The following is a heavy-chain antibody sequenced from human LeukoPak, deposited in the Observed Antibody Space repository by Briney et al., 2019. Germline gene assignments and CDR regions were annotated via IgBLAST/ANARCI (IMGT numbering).Heavy chain of an antibody. J-gene: IGHJ3*02. CDR2: INSDSGGT. D-gene: IGHD1-1*01. Sequence: GGSVTVSCKASGYTFTGHYMHWVRQAPGQGLEWMGWINSDSGGTKYAQKFQGSVIMTRVTSISTAYMELSRLKSDDTAVYYCARGRVHSWSDAFDIWGQGTTVTVSS. CDR1: GYTFTGHY. V-gene: IGHV1-2*02. CDR3: ARGRVHSWSDAFDI.